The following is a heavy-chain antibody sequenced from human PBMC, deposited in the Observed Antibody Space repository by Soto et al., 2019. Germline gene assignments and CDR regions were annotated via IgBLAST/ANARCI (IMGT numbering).Heavy chain of an antibody. CDR1: GGSFSGYY. J-gene: IGHJ6*02. Sequence: ETLSLNCAVYGGSFSGYYWSWIRQPPGKGLEWIGEINHSGSTNYNPSLKSRVTISVDTSKNQFSLKLSSVTAADTAVYYCARGRGSYYYYYGMDVWGQGTTVTVS. V-gene: IGHV4-34*01. D-gene: IGHD1-26*01. CDR2: INHSGST. CDR3: ARGRGSYYYYYGMDV.